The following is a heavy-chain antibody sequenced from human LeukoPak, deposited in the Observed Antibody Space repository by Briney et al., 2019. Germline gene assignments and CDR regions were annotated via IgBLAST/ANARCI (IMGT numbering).Heavy chain of an antibody. D-gene: IGHD2-15*01. V-gene: IGHV4-39*01. CDR1: GGSISSSSYY. CDR3: ARRVYRGRYCSGGSCYSEPGRPNWFDP. CDR2: IYYSGST. Sequence: SGTLSLTRTVSGGSISSSSYYWGWVRQPPGRGLEWVGSIYYSGSTYYNPSLKSRVTISVDTSKNQFSLKLSSVTAADTAVYYCARRVYRGRYCSGGSCYSEPGRPNWFDPWGQGTLVTVSS. J-gene: IGHJ5*02.